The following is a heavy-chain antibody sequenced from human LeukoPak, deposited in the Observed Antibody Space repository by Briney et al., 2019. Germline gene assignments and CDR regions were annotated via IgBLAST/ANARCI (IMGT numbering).Heavy chain of an antibody. D-gene: IGHD5-18*01. CDR1: GYTFSNFG. J-gene: IGHJ6*02. V-gene: IGHV1-18*01. CDR3: ARAEDPALVNVGDYYYYGMDV. Sequence: WASVKVSCKASGYTFSNFGITWVRQAPGQGLECMGWISAYNGNTKYTQIFQGRVTMTTDASTSTAYMELRSLRSDDTAVYYCARAEDPALVNVGDYYYYGMDVWGQGTTVTVSS. CDR2: ISAYNGNT.